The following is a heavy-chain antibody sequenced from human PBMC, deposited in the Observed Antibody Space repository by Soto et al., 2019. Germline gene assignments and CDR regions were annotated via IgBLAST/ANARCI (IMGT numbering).Heavy chain of an antibody. J-gene: IGHJ3*02. V-gene: IGHV1-3*01. CDR2: INAGNGNT. CDR1: GYTFTSYA. Sequence: ASVKVSCKASGYTFTSYAMHWVRQAPGQRLEWMGWINAGNGNTKYSQKFQGRVTITRDTSASTAYMELSSLRSEDTAVYYCACYCSIVVVTASWDDAFDIWGQGTMVTVSS. CDR3: ACYCSIVVVTASWDDAFDI. D-gene: IGHD2-21*02.